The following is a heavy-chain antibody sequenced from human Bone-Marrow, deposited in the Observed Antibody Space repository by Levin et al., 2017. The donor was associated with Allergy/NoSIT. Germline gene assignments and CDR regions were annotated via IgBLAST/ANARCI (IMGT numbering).Heavy chain of an antibody. CDR2: IYHSGST. V-gene: IGHV4-30-2*01. J-gene: IGHJ4*02. D-gene: IGHD6-13*01. Sequence: SETLSLTCAVSGGSISSGGYSWSWIRQPPGKGLEWIGYIYHSGSTYYNPSLKSRVTISVDRSKNQFSLKLSSVTAADTAVYYCARGVAAAGTDYFDYWGQGTLVTVSS. CDR3: ARGVAAAGTDYFDY. CDR1: GGSISSGGYS.